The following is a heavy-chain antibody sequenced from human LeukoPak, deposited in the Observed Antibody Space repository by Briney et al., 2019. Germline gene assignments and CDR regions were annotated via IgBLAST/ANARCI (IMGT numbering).Heavy chain of an antibody. CDR3: ARVRLWFGELANY. J-gene: IGHJ4*02. V-gene: IGHV3-33*08. Sequence: GGSLRLSCAASGFIFSSYGMHWVRQAPGKGLEWVAVIWYDGSNKYYADSVKGRFTISRDNAKNTLYLQMNSLRAEDTAVYYCARVRLWFGELANYWGQGTLVTVSS. CDR2: IWYDGSNK. D-gene: IGHD3-10*01. CDR1: GFIFSSYG.